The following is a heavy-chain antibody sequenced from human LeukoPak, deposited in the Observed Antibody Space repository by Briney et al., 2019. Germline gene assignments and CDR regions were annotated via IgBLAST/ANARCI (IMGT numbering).Heavy chain of an antibody. Sequence: PGGSLRLSCAASGFTVSSSYMSWVRQAPGKGLEWVSLIYSGGSTYYAASVKGRFTISRDNSKNTLYLQMNSLRAEDTAVYYCARLSDSSGYLGDFGYWGQGTLVTVSS. D-gene: IGHD3-22*01. CDR1: GFTVSSSY. J-gene: IGHJ4*02. V-gene: IGHV3-53*01. CDR3: ARLSDSSGYLGDFGY. CDR2: IYSGGST.